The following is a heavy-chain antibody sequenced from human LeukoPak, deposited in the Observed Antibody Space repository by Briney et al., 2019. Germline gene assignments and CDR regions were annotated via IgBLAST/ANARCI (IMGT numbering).Heavy chain of an antibody. Sequence: GGSLRLSCAASGFTFSTYAMSWVRQAPGKGLEWVSGIRGSGDSTYYADSVKGRFTISRDNSKNTLYLQMNSLRAEDTAVYYCAKGHTDSEWLYFDSWGQGSLVTVYS. V-gene: IGHV3-23*01. CDR3: AKGHTDSEWLYFDS. D-gene: IGHD5-12*01. CDR2: IRGSGDST. J-gene: IGHJ4*02. CDR1: GFTFSTYA.